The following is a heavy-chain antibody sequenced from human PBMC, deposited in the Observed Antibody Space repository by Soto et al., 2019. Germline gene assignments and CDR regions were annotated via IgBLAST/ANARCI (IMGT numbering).Heavy chain of an antibody. V-gene: IGHV4-39*01. J-gene: IGHJ2*01. D-gene: IGHD6-13*01. CDR1: GGSISSSSYY. CDR2: IYYSGST. Sequence: QLQLQESGPGLVKPSETLSLTCTVSGGSISSSSYYWGWIRQPPGKGLEWIGSIYYSGSTYYNPSLKCRLTISVDTSKNQFSLKLRSVTAAETAVYYCARPVIAAAGNYWYFDLWGRGTLVTVSS. CDR3: ARPVIAAAGNYWYFDL.